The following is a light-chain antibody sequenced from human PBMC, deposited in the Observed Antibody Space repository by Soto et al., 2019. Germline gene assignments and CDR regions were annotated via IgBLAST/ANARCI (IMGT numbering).Light chain of an antibody. J-gene: IGKJ4*01. CDR3: QQRSNWPLT. Sequence: EIVLTQSPDTLSLSPGESATLSCRASQSVSRYLAWYQQKPGQTPRLLIYDASNRAAGIPARFSGSGSGTDFTLTISSLEPEDFAVYYCQQRSNWPLTFGGGTKVETK. CDR1: QSVSRY. V-gene: IGKV3-11*01. CDR2: DAS.